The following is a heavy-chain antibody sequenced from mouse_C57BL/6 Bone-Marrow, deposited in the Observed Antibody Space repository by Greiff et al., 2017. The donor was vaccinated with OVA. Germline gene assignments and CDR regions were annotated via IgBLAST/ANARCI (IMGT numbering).Heavy chain of an antibody. V-gene: IGHV5-16*01. CDR1: GSTFSDYY. J-gene: IGHJ1*03. CDR3: ARDDGYWYFDV. D-gene: IGHD2-3*01. CDR2: INYDGSST. Sequence: EVKLVESEGGLVQPGSSMKLSCTASGSTFSDYYMAWVRQVPEKGLEWVANINYDGSSTYYLDSLKSRFIISRDNAKNILYLQMSSLKSEDTATYYCARDDGYWYFDVWGTGTTVTVSS.